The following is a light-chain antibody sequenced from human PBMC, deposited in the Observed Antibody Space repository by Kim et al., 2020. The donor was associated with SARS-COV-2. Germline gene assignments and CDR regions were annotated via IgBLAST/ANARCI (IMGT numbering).Light chain of an antibody. V-gene: IGKV1-5*03. CDR1: QTISTW. CDR3: QQYSSYSGT. J-gene: IGKJ1*01. Sequence: ASVGDRDTITCRASQTISTWLAWYQQKPGKPPKLLITEASTLQSGVPSRFSGSGSGTEFTLTVSSLQPDDFATYYCQQYSSYSGTFGQGTKVDIK. CDR2: EAS.